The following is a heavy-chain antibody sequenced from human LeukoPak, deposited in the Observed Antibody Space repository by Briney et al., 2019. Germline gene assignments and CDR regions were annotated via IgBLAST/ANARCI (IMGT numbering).Heavy chain of an antibody. D-gene: IGHD3-16*01. Sequence: SGSGGSTYYADSVKGRFTISRDNSKNTLYLQMNSLRAEDTAVYYCAKGSLRIWGYNWFDPWGQGTLVTVSS. J-gene: IGHJ5*02. CDR3: AKGSLRIWGYNWFDP. CDR2: SGSGGST. V-gene: IGHV3-23*01.